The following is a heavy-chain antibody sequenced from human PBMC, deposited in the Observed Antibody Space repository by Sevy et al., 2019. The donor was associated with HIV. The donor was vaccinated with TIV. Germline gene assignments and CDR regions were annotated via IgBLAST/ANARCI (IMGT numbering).Heavy chain of an antibody. V-gene: IGHV4-61*02. D-gene: IGHD6-19*01. CDR1: GGSFSSSSYY. Sequence: SETLSLTCTVSGGSFSSSSYYWNWIRQPAGRGLEWIARIYTSGSTNYNPSLKSRVTMSVDTSKNQFSLKLSSVTAADTAVYYCAGRIAVAAFDYWGQGNLVTVSS. CDR2: IYTSGST. CDR3: AGRIAVAAFDY. J-gene: IGHJ4*02.